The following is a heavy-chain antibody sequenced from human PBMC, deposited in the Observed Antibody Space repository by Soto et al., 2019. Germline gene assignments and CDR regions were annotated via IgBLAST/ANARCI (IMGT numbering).Heavy chain of an antibody. D-gene: IGHD1-26*01. CDR1: GGSISSSSYC. J-gene: IGHJ2*01. CDR2: IYYSGST. CDR3: ARHPGGGSYEVYWYFDL. V-gene: IGHV4-39*01. Sequence: SETLSLTCTVSGGSISSSSYCWGWIRQPPGKGLEWIGSIYYSGSTYYNPSLKSRVTISVDTSKNQFSLKLSSVTAADTAVYYFARHPGGGSYEVYWYFDLWGRGTLVTVSS.